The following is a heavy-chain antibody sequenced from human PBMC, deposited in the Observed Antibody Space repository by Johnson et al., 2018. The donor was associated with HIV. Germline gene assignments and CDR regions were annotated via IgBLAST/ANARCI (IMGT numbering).Heavy chain of an antibody. CDR1: GFTFSDYY. CDR3: ARAPEVRGVDAFDV. J-gene: IGHJ3*01. Sequence: QMLLVESGGGVVQPGGSLRLSCAASGFTFSDYYMSWIRQAPGKGLEWVSYITSTGITVSYAATVKGRFTISRDNAKNSVYLQMNSLEAEDTAVYYCARAPEVRGVDAFDVWGQGTVVTVSS. D-gene: IGHD3-10*01. CDR2: ITSTGITV. V-gene: IGHV3-11*04.